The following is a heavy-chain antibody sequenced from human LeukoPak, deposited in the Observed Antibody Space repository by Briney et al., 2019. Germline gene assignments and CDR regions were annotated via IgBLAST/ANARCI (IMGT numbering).Heavy chain of an antibody. J-gene: IGHJ5*02. CDR1: GFTFSSYG. Sequence: GGSLRLSCAASGFTFSSYGMHWVCQAPGKGLEWVAFIRYDGSNKYYADSVKGRFTISRDNSKNTLYLQMNSLRAEDTAVYYCAKDDSRFFDWSKQLSPWGQGTLVTVSS. CDR3: AKDDSRFFDWSKQLSP. V-gene: IGHV3-30*02. CDR2: IRYDGSNK. D-gene: IGHD3-9*01.